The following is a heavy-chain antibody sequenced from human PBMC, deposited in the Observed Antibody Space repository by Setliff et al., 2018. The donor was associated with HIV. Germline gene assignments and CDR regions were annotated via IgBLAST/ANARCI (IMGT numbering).Heavy chain of an antibody. V-gene: IGHV1-2*02. Sequence: ASVKVSCKASGYTFTGHYLHWVRQAPGQGLEWLGWVNPNSGDAIYAQNFQGRVTMTRDTSINAAYMELRGLRSDDTAVYYCARNSGLSPSGKYYYYYGMDIWGQGTTVTVS. CDR3: ARNSGLSPSGKYYYYYGMDI. CDR1: GYTFTGHY. CDR2: VNPNSGDA. J-gene: IGHJ6*02. D-gene: IGHD2-15*01.